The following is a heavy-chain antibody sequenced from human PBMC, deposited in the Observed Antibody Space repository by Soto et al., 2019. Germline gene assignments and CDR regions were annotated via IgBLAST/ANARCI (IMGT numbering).Heavy chain of an antibody. D-gene: IGHD1-26*01. Sequence: EVQLVESGGGLVKPGGSLRLSCAASGFTFSSYSMNWVRQAPGKGLEWVSSISSSSSYIYYADSVKGRFTISRDNAKNSLYLQRNSLRAEDTAVYYCARDPHPFIVGATYGMDVWGQGTTVTVSS. J-gene: IGHJ6*02. CDR2: ISSSSSYI. V-gene: IGHV3-21*01. CDR1: GFTFSSYS. CDR3: ARDPHPFIVGATYGMDV.